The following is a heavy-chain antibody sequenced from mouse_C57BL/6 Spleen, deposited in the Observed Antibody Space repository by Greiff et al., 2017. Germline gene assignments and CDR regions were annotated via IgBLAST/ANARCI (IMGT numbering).Heavy chain of an antibody. J-gene: IGHJ3*01. Sequence: VQLQQSGAELVKPGASVKLSCKASGYTFTEYTIHWVKQRSGQGLEWIGWFYPGSGSIKSHEKFKDKATFTADKSSSTVYMELSRLTSEDSAVYVCARHEVDLTGTPWFAYWGQGTLVTVSA. CDR2: FYPGSGSI. CDR1: GYTFTEYT. D-gene: IGHD4-1*01. V-gene: IGHV1-62-2*01. CDR3: ARHEVDLTGTPWFAY.